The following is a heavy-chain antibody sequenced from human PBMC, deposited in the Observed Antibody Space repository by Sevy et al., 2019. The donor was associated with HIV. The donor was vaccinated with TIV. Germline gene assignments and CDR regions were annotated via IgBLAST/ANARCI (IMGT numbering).Heavy chain of an antibody. D-gene: IGHD3-22*01. CDR1: GFTFSTYS. CDR2: ISSSSSTI. Sequence: GGSLRLSCAASGFTFSTYSMNWVRQAPGKGLEWVSYISSSSSTISYADSVKGRFTISRDNAKNSLYLQMNSLRDEDTAVYYSARDLGYYYDRSGYYGPDDYWGQGTLVTVSS. J-gene: IGHJ4*02. V-gene: IGHV3-48*02. CDR3: ARDLGYYYDRSGYYGPDDY.